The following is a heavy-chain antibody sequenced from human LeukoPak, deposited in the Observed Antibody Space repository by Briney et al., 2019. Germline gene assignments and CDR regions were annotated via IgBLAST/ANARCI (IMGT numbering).Heavy chain of an antibody. V-gene: IGHV3-7*03. CDR1: GFTFSSYW. J-gene: IGHJ4*02. CDR3: AKGSGQFWSGYPPEFDY. CDR2: IKQDGSEK. Sequence: GGSLRLSCAASGFTFSSYWMSWVRQAPGKGLEWVANIKQDGSEKYYVDSVKGRFTISRDNAKNSLYLQMNSLRAEDTAVYYCAKGSGQFWSGYPPEFDYWGQGTLVTVSS. D-gene: IGHD3-3*02.